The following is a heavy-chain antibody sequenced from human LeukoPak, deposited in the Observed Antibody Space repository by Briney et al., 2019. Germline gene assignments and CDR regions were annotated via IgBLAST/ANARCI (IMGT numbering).Heavy chain of an antibody. Sequence: PSETLSLTCTVSGSSISSSSYYWGWIRQPPGKGLEWIGSIYYSGSTYYNPSLKSRVTISVDTSKNQFSLKLSSVTAADTAVYYCARRGTVTTERFDYWGQGTLVTVSS. CDR3: ARRGTVTTERFDY. D-gene: IGHD4-11*01. CDR1: GSSISSSSYY. CDR2: IYYSGST. J-gene: IGHJ4*02. V-gene: IGHV4-39*01.